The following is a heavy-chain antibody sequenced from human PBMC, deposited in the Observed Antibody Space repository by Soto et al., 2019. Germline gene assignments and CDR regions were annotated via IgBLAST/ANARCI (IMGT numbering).Heavy chain of an antibody. CDR1: GGTFSSYT. Sequence: QVQLVQSGAEVKKPGSSVKVSCKASGGTFSSYTISWVRQAPGQGLEWMGRIIPILGIANYAQKFQGRVTITADKSTSTAYMELSSLRSEDTAVYYCARAGGDSSGWTLWGQATLVTVSS. D-gene: IGHD6-19*01. J-gene: IGHJ4*02. CDR2: IIPILGIA. V-gene: IGHV1-69*02. CDR3: ARAGGDSSGWTL.